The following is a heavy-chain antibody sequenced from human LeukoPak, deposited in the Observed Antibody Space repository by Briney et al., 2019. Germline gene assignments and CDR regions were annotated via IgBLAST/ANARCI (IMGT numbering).Heavy chain of an antibody. D-gene: IGHD3-9*01. CDR1: GFAFSSYV. V-gene: IGHV3-23*01. CDR3: AKGDDFLADYRYRFDY. J-gene: IGHJ4*02. Sequence: GGSLRLSCEVSGFAFSSYVMSRVRQAPGDGLEWVSAIDSNGVTTNYADSVKGRFSISRDNSKNTLYLQLSSLRVEDTAVYYCAKGDDFLADYRYRFDYWGQGTLVTVSS. CDR2: IDSNGVTT.